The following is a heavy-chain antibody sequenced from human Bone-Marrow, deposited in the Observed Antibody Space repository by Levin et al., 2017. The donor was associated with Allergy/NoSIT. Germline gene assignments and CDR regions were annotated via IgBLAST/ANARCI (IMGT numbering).Heavy chain of an antibody. J-gene: IGHJ4*02. V-gene: IGHV1-2*02. CDR3: ATGASRIGMAGTIDY. Sequence: ASVKVSCKASGYTFTDYYLHWVRQAPGQGLEWMGWVNPDRGVTNLAPKFQGRVTMTRDTSTSTAYMDLSGLRYDDTSVFYCATGASRIGMAGTIDYWGQGALVTVS. D-gene: IGHD6-19*01. CDR2: VNPDRGVT. CDR1: GYTFTDYY.